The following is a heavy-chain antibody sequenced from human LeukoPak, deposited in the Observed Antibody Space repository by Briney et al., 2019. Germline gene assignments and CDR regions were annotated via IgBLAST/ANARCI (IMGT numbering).Heavy chain of an antibody. J-gene: IGHJ4*02. CDR1: GVSFSGYY. CDR2: INHSGGT. V-gene: IGHV4-34*01. D-gene: IGHD4-17*01. CDR3: ARGTRHDYGDYYYFDY. Sequence: PSETLSLTCAVYGVSFSGYYWSWIRQPPGKGLEWIGEINHSGGTNYNPSLKSRVTISVDTSKNQFSLKLSSVTAADTAVYYCARGTRHDYGDYYYFDYWGQGTLVTVSS.